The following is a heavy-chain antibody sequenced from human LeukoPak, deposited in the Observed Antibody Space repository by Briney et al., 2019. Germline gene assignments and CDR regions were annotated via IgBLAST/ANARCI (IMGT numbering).Heavy chain of an antibody. D-gene: IGHD2-15*01. J-gene: IGHJ6*02. Sequence: SETLSLTCAVSGGSISSGGYSWSWIRQPPGKGLEWIGYIYHSGSTYYNPSLKSRVTISVDRSKNQFSLKLSSVTAADTAVYYCARSPIGPIVVVDYGMDVRGQGTTVTVSS. CDR1: GGSISSGGYS. V-gene: IGHV4-30-2*01. CDR2: IYHSGST. CDR3: ARSPIGPIVVVDYGMDV.